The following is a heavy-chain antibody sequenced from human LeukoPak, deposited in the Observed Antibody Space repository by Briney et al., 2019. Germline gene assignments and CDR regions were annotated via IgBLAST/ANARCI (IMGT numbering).Heavy chain of an antibody. CDR1: GVSMRSYY. D-gene: IGHD5-12*01. J-gene: IGHJ4*02. V-gene: IGHV4-59*01. CDR2: VFSSGST. CDR3: TRGGWLSFDY. Sequence: SETLSLTCTVSGVSMRSYYWSWIRQPPGKGLEWIGYVFSSGSTDYNPSLKSRVTMSVVTSRNQFSLNLRSVTAADTAVYYCTRGGWLSFDYWGQGILVTVSS.